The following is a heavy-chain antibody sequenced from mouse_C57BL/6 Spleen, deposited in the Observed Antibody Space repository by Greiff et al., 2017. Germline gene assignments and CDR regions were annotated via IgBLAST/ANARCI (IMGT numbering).Heavy chain of an antibody. J-gene: IGHJ1*03. Sequence: VQLQQSGPELVKPGASVKISCKASGYSFTDYNMNWVKQRTGKSLEWIGVINPNYGTTSYNQKFKDKATLTVDQSSSTAYMQFNSLTSKDSEVYYCARYDYRIWYFDVWGTGTTLTVSS. V-gene: IGHV1-39*01. CDR1: GYSFTDYN. CDR2: INPNYGTT. CDR3: ARYDYRIWYFDV. D-gene: IGHD2-12*01.